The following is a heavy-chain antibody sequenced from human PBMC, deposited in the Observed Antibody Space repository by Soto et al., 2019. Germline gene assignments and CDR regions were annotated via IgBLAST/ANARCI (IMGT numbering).Heavy chain of an antibody. V-gene: IGHV4-59*01. CDR1: GGSISSYY. D-gene: IGHD1-7*01. Sequence: SETLSLTCTVSGGSISSYYWSWIRQPPGKGLEWIGYIYYSGSTNYNPSLKSRVTISVDTSKNQFSLKLSSVTAADTAVYCCASIGITGTTGDYYYMDGWGNGTTVTVYS. CDR2: IYYSGST. CDR3: ASIGITGTTGDYYYMDG. J-gene: IGHJ6*03.